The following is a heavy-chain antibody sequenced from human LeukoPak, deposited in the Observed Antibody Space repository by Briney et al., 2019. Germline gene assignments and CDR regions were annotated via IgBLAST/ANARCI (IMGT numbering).Heavy chain of an antibody. D-gene: IGHD3-10*01. V-gene: IGHV4-39*01. J-gene: IGHJ5*02. CDR2: IYYSGRT. Sequence: SETLSLTCTVSAGSISSSNYYWGWIRQPPGKGLEWIGSIYYSGRTYYNPSLKSRVTISVDTSKKQFSLKLSSVTAADTAGYYCARGRPDGSGSYYKFDPWGQGTLVTVSS. CDR1: AGSISSSNYY. CDR3: ARGRPDGSGSYYKFDP.